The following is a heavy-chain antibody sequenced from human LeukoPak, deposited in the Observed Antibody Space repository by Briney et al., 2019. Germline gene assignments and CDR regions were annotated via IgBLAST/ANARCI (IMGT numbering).Heavy chain of an antibody. CDR3: ARGRTYYDILTGQGRRGYWFDP. D-gene: IGHD3-9*01. CDR2: INHSGST. V-gene: IGHV4-34*01. CDR1: GASFSGYY. J-gene: IGHJ5*02. Sequence: SETLSLTCAVYGASFSGYYWSWIRQPPRKGLEWVGEINHSGSTNYNPSLKSRVTISVDTSKNQFSLKLSSVTAADTAVYYCARGRTYYDILTGQGRRGYWFDPWGQGTLVTVPS.